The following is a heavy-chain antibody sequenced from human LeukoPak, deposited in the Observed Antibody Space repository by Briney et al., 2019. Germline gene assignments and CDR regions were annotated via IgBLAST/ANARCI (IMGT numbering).Heavy chain of an antibody. D-gene: IGHD2-21*02. CDR1: GGSISSSSYY. CDR2: IYYSGST. Sequence: PSETLSLTCTVSGGSISSSSYYWGWIRQPPGKGLEWIGSIYYSGSTYYNPSLKSRVTISVDTSKNQFSLKLSSVTAADTAVYYCARDPGIVVVTPIRTDAFDIWGQGTMVTVSS. CDR3: ARDPGIVVVTPIRTDAFDI. V-gene: IGHV4-39*07. J-gene: IGHJ3*02.